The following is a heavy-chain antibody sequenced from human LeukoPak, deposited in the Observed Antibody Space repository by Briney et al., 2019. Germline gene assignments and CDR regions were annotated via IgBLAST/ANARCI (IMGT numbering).Heavy chain of an antibody. V-gene: IGHV4-4*07. CDR2: IYTSGST. J-gene: IGHJ6*02. Sequence: SETLSLTCTVSGGSISSYYWSWIRQPAGKGLEWIGRIYTSGSTNYNPSLKSRVTMSVDTSKSQFSLKLSSVTAADTAVYYCARAGAMDYYYYYYGMDVWGQGTTVTVSS. D-gene: IGHD5-18*01. CDR3: ARAGAMDYYYYYYGMDV. CDR1: GGSISSYY.